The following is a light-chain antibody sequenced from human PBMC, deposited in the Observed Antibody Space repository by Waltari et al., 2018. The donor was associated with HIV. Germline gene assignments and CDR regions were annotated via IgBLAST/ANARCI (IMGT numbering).Light chain of an antibody. Sequence: DIQMTQSPSYLSASVGDRVTITCRASQRISNSLNWYQQKPGKAPRVLIHAGSSLQSGVPSRFSGSGSGTDFTLTISSLQPEDFATYYCQQSSSTPRTFGQGTKVEIK. V-gene: IGKV1-39*01. CDR1: QRISNS. CDR2: AGS. CDR3: QQSSSTPRT. J-gene: IGKJ1*01.